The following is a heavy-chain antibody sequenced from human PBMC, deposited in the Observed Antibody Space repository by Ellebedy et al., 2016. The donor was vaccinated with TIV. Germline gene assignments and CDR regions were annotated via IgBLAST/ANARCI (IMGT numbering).Heavy chain of an antibody. CDR3: ARILTAYYNQYYDGMGV. Sequence: SETLSLXXAVSAASISSNNWWSRVRQPPGNGLAWIGDLFHTGRTNYNPSLKSRVTISVEKSKNQFSLVLRSVTAADTAIHYCARILTAYYNQYYDGMGVWGQGTTVTVSS. V-gene: IGHV4-4*02. CDR2: LFHTGRT. D-gene: IGHD3-9*01. CDR1: AASISSNNW. J-gene: IGHJ6*02.